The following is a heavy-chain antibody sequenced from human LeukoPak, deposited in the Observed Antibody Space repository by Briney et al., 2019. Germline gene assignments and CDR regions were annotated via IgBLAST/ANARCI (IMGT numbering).Heavy chain of an antibody. D-gene: IGHD2-15*01. CDR3: ARCSGGSCYNILDY. CDR2: SSTNKDDT. J-gene: IGHJ4*02. V-gene: IGHV1-18*04. Sequence: ASVKVSCKASGYSFTSNGISWVRQAPGQGLEWMGWSSTNKDDTNYPKKLQDKVTMTTATVTSTAYMELRTLSSDDTAVYYCARCSGGSCYNILDYWGQGTLVTVSS. CDR1: GYSFTSNG.